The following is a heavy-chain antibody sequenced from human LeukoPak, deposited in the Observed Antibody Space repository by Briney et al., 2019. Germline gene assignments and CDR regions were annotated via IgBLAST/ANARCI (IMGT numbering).Heavy chain of an antibody. D-gene: IGHD3-22*01. CDR3: AAGAFGSGYYPIDY. CDR1: GFTFTSSA. CDR2: IVVGSGNT. Sequence: TSVKVSCKASGFTFTSSAMQWARQARGQRLEWIGWIVVGSGNTNYAQKFQERVTITRDMSTSTAYMELSSLRSEDTAVYYCAAGAFGSGYYPIDYWGQGTLVTVSS. V-gene: IGHV1-58*02. J-gene: IGHJ4*02.